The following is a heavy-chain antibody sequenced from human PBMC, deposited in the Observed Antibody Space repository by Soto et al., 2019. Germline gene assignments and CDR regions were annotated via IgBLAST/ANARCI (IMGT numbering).Heavy chain of an antibody. D-gene: IGHD5-12*01. CDR2: INHSGST. CDR1: GESFSGYY. V-gene: IGHV4-34*01. Sequence: QVQLQQWGAGLLKPSETLSLTCAVYGESFSGYYWSWIRQPPGKGLEWIGEINHSGSTNYNPSLKSRVTMSVDTSKNQFSLKLSSVTAADTAVYYCAGNIVATISSFDYWGQGNLVTVSS. CDR3: AGNIVATISSFDY. J-gene: IGHJ4*02.